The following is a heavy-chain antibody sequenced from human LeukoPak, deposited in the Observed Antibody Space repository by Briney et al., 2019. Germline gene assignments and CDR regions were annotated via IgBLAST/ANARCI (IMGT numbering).Heavy chain of an antibody. CDR1: GFTFSSYA. J-gene: IGHJ3*02. D-gene: IGHD3-3*01. V-gene: IGHV3-30-3*01. Sequence: HPGGSLRLSCAASGFTFSSYAMHWVRQAPGKGLEWVAVISYDGSNKYYADSVKGRFTISRDNSKNTLCLQMNSLRAEDTAVYYCARGICFLEWLPDGDAFDIWGRGTMVTVSS. CDR2: ISYDGSNK. CDR3: ARGICFLEWLPDGDAFDI.